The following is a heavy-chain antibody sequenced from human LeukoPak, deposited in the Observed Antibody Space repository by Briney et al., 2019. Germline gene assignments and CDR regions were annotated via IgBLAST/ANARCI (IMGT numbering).Heavy chain of an antibody. CDR3: ARVLSDSTGYFYPY. CDR1: AYPFTGYY. D-gene: IGHD3-9*01. CDR2: INPNSGGT. Sequence: ASVKVSCKASAYPFTGYYMHWVRQAPGQGLEWMGWINPNSGGTNFAQRFQGRVTLTWDTSLSTAYMELSRLRSDDTALYYCARVLSDSTGYFYPYWGQGTLVTVSS. V-gene: IGHV1-2*02. J-gene: IGHJ4*02.